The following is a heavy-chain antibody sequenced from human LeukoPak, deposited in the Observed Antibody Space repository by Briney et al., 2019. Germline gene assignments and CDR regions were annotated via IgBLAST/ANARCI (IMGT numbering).Heavy chain of an antibody. CDR2: ISNSSSYI. CDR3: ATGPYGSGSYWGLIYFDY. V-gene: IGHV3-21*01. CDR1: GFTFSSYS. D-gene: IGHD3-10*01. J-gene: IGHJ4*02. Sequence: GGSLRLSCAASGFTFSSYSMNWVRQAPGKGLEWVSSISNSSSYIYYADSVKGRFTISRDNAKNSLYLQMNSLRAEDTAVYYCATGPYGSGSYWGLIYFDYWGQGTLVTVSS.